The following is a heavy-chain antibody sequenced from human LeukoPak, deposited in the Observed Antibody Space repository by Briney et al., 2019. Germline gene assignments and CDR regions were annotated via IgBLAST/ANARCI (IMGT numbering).Heavy chain of an antibody. CDR3: AKSTGYSSGWFDY. CDR2: ISYDGSNK. CDR1: GFTFSSYV. V-gene: IGHV3-30*18. D-gene: IGHD6-19*01. Sequence: PGGSLRLSCAASGFTFSSYVMHWVRQAPGKGLEWVAVISYDGSNKYYADSVKGRFTISRDNSKNTGYLQMNSLRGDDTAVYYCAKSTGYSSGWFDYWGQGTLVTVSS. J-gene: IGHJ4*02.